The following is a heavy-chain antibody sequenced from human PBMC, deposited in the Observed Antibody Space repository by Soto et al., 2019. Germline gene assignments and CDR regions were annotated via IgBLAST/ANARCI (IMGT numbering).Heavy chain of an antibody. V-gene: IGHV1-69*12. Sequence: QVQLVQSGAEVKKPGSSVKVSCKASGGTFSSYAISWVRQAPGQGLEWMGGIIPIFGTANYAQKFQGRVTITADESTSTAYMELSSLRSEDTAVYYCARVRRGYSYGYAKRTGNWFDPWGQGTLVTVSS. J-gene: IGHJ5*02. CDR2: IIPIFGTA. CDR3: ARVRRGYSYGYAKRTGNWFDP. D-gene: IGHD5-18*01. CDR1: GGTFSSYA.